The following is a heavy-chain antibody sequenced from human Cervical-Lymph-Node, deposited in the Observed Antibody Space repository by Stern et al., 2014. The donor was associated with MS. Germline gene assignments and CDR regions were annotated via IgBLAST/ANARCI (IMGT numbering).Heavy chain of an antibody. D-gene: IGHD3-10*01. CDR2: IRQDGSER. V-gene: IGHV3-7*03. CDR3: VREYGSYWY. Sequence: EVQLVESGGGLVQPGGSLRLSCEASGFTFSSYWMSWVRQAPGKGLEWVANIRQDGSERYYVDSVKGRFTISRDNANNSLSLQMNGLRVEDTAIYYCVREYGSYWYWGQGTLVTVAS. J-gene: IGHJ4*02. CDR1: GFTFSSYW.